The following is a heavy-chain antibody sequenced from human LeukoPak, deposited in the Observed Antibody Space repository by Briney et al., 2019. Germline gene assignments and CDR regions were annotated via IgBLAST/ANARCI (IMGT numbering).Heavy chain of an antibody. CDR3: AKDFPHYYESSHGMDA. CDR2: ISTTGSTV. J-gene: IGHJ6*02. Sequence: PGGSLSLSCAASGFSFGGYEMNWVRQAPGKGLEWVSYISTTGSTVYYADSVEGRFTISRDNAKNLLYLQMNSLRAEDAAVYYCAKDFPHYYESSHGMDAWGQGTTVTVSS. V-gene: IGHV3-48*03. D-gene: IGHD3-22*01. CDR1: GFSFGGYE.